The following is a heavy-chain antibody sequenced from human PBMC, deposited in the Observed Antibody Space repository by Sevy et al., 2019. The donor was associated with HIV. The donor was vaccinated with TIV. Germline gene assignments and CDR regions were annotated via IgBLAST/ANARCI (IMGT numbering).Heavy chain of an antibody. CDR1: GFTFSSYA. J-gene: IGHJ4*02. D-gene: IGHD3-22*01. CDR3: ARDLFYHDSSGRLGLDY. CDR2: ISYDGSNK. Sequence: GGSLRLSCAASGFTFSSYAMHWVRQAPGKGLEWVAVISYDGSNKYYADSVKGRFTISRDNSKNTLYLQMNSLRAEDTAVYYSARDLFYHDSSGRLGLDYWGQGTLVTVSS. V-gene: IGHV3-30-3*01.